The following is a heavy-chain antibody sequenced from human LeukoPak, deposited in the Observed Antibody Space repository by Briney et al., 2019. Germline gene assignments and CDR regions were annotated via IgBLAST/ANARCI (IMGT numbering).Heavy chain of an antibody. D-gene: IGHD2-2*01. V-gene: IGHV4-30-4*08. J-gene: IGHJ4*02. CDR2: IYYSGST. Sequence: PSETLSLTCTVSGGSISSGDYYWSWIRQPPGKGLEWLGHIYYSGSTYYNPSLKSRVTISVDTSKNQFSLKLSSVTAADTAVYYCARDLRRSGPAAYFDYWGQGTLVTVSS. CDR1: GGSISSGDYY. CDR3: ARDLRRSGPAAYFDY.